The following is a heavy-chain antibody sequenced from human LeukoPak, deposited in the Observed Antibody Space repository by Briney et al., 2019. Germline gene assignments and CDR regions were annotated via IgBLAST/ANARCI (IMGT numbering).Heavy chain of an antibody. J-gene: IGHJ4*02. D-gene: IGHD4-17*01. CDR3: ARGKIGYYYGDYDGY. CDR2: ISTISNTK. CDR1: GFTFSSYD. Sequence: GGSLRLSCAASGFTFSSYDMNWVRQAPWKGLEWVSYISTISNTKYYADSVKGRFTISRDNAKNSLYLQMNSLRDEDTAVYYCARGKIGYYYGDYDGYWGQGTLVTVSS. V-gene: IGHV3-48*02.